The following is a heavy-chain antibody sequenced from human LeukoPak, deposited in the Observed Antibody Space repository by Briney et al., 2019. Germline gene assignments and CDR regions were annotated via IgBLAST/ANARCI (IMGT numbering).Heavy chain of an antibody. V-gene: IGHV1-18*01. CDR1: GYTFTSYA. D-gene: IGHD3-22*01. CDR2: ISGYNGNT. CDR3: ARDRHRRHYYDSSLHPPLDY. J-gene: IGHJ4*02. Sequence: GASVKVSCKASGYTFTSYAMNWVRQAPGQGLEWMGWISGYNGNTNYAQKLQGRVTMTTDTSTSTAYMDLRSLRSDDTALYYCARDRHRRHYYDSSLHPPLDYWGQGTLVTVSS.